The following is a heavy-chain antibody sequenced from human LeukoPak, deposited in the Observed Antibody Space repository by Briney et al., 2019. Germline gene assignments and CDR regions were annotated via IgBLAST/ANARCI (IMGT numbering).Heavy chain of an antibody. J-gene: IGHJ4*02. D-gene: IGHD6-13*01. CDR3: AYSSSWYGDDY. CDR2: ISSSSSYI. CDR1: GFTFSSYS. Sequence: GGSLRLSCAASGFTFSSYSMNWVRQAPGKGLEWVSSISSSSSYIYYAGSVKGRFTISRDNAKNSLYLQMNSLRAEDTAVYYCAYSSSWYGDDYWGQGTLVTVSS. V-gene: IGHV3-21*01.